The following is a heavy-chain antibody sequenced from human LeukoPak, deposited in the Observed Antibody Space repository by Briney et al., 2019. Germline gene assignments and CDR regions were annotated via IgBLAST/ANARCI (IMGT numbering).Heavy chain of an antibody. CDR3: VREGSATVLTYLGMDV. Sequence: SETLSLTCTVSGGSISGRGYYWTWIRQHPEKGLEWIGYIHSSGSTYYNPSLMSRVTISVDTSNNQFSLKLTSVTAADTAVYFCVREGSATVLTYLGMDVWGQGTTVTVSS. V-gene: IGHV4-31*03. CDR1: GGSISGRGYY. D-gene: IGHD4-23*01. J-gene: IGHJ6*02. CDR2: IHSSGST.